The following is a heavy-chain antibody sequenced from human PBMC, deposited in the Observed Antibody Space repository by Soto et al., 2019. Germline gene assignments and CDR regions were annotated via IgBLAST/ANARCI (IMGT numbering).Heavy chain of an antibody. D-gene: IGHD6-6*01. V-gene: IGHV3-33*01. J-gene: IGHJ6*03. CDR1: GFTFSTYG. CDR2: IWSDGSNK. Sequence: GGSLRLSCAASGFTFSTYGMHWVRQAPGKGLEWVAVIWSDGSNKNYVDSVKDRFTISRDNSKNTLYLQMNSLGAEDTAVYYCARDPEYSSYPPYYYYYMDVWGKGTTVTVSS. CDR3: ARDPEYSSYPPYYYYYMDV.